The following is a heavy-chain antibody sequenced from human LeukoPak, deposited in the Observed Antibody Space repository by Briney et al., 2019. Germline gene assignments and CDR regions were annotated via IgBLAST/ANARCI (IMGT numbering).Heavy chain of an antibody. V-gene: IGHV3-30*18. Sequence: GRSLRLSCAASGFTFSSYGMHWVRQAPGKGLEWVAVISYDGSNKYYADSVKGRFTISRDNSKNTLYLQMNSLRAEDTAVYYCAKDLRNIHYLDYWGQGTLVTVSS. J-gene: IGHJ4*02. CDR1: GFTFSSYG. D-gene: IGHD1-14*01. CDR3: AKDLRNIHYLDY. CDR2: ISYDGSNK.